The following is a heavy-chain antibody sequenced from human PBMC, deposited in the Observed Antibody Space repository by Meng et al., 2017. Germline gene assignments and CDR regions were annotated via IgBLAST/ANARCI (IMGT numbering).Heavy chain of an antibody. D-gene: IGHD1-26*01. CDR1: GFTFSSYA. CDR3: ARDLRGASDY. J-gene: IGHJ4*02. Sequence: GQLGELGGGVVPPGRSLRLSCAASGFTFSSYAMHWVRQAPGKGLEWVAVISYDGSNKYYADSVKGRFTISRDNSKNTLYLQMNSLRAEDTAVYYCARDLRGASDYWGQGTLVTVSS. V-gene: IGHV3-30*04. CDR2: ISYDGSNK.